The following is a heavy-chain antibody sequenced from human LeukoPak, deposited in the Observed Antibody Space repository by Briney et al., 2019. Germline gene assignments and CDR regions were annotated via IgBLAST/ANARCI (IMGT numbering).Heavy chain of an antibody. J-gene: IGHJ4*02. Sequence: QPGGSLSLSCAASGFTFSNHEMNWVRPAPGKGPEWLSYISSSGGTIYYADSVKGRFTISRDNARNSLYLQMNSLRAEDTAVYYCARPYGGQGYWGQGTLVTVSS. CDR1: GFTFSNHE. D-gene: IGHD4-23*01. V-gene: IGHV3-48*03. CDR2: ISSSGGTI. CDR3: ARPYGGQGY.